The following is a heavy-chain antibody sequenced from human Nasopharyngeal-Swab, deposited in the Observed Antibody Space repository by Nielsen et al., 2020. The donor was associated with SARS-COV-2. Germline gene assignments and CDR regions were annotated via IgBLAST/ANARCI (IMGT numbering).Heavy chain of an antibody. CDR1: GFTFSRYG. CDR2: ISYDGSNK. CDR3: AKGLEMATADY. V-gene: IGHV3-30*18. D-gene: IGHD5-24*01. J-gene: IGHJ4*02. Sequence: LSLTCAASGFTFSRYGMHWVRQAPGKGPEWVAVISYDGSNKYYADSVKGRFTISRDNSKNTLYLQMNSLRAEDTAVYYCAKGLEMATADYWGQGTLVTVSS.